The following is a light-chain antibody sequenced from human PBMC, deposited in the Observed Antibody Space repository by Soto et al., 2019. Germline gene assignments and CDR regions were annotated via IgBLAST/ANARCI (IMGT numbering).Light chain of an antibody. V-gene: IGKV3D-11*02. CDR2: DAS. J-gene: IGKJ5*01. Sequence: NVLTQSPATLSLSPGEGATLSCRASESINTYLAGYQQKPGHAPSLLIYDASKRATGIPARFSGSGSGTNFTLTICSLEPEDFAVYYCQQRRSWQVTFGQGTRLEIK. CDR3: QQRRSWQVT. CDR1: ESINTY.